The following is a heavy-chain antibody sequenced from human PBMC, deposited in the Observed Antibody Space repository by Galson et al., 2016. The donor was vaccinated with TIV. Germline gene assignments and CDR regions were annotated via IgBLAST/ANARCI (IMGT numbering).Heavy chain of an antibody. CDR2: IYSGGNP. Sequence: SLRLSCAASGFTVSRNYMSWVRQAPGKGLEWISIIYSGGNPYNEDSVSGRFTIHRDTSKNTVYLQMNSLRAEDTAVYDCARDNNWNYANDAFDLWGQGTMVTVSS. J-gene: IGHJ3*01. CDR3: ARDNNWNYANDAFDL. V-gene: IGHV3-53*01. CDR1: GFTVSRNY. D-gene: IGHD1-7*01.